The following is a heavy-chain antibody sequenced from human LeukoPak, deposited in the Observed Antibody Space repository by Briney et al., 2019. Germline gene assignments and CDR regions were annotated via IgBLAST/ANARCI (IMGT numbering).Heavy chain of an antibody. CDR2: ISSSSSYI. V-gene: IGHV3-21*01. Sequence: PGGSLRLSCAASGFTFSSYSMNWVRQAPGKGLEWVSSISSSSSYIYYADSVKGRFTISRENAKNSLYLQMNSLRAGDTAVYYCARTKAVTTSHYYYYYGMDVWGQGTTVTVSS. D-gene: IGHD4-17*01. CDR3: ARTKAVTTSHYYYYYGMDV. J-gene: IGHJ6*02. CDR1: GFTFSSYS.